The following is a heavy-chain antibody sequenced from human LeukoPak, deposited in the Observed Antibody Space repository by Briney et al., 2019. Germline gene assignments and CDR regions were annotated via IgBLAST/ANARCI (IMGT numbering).Heavy chain of an antibody. V-gene: IGHV3-48*01. J-gene: IGHJ4*02. CDR2: ISDSTT. CDR3: ARDWGFDY. CDR1: GFTFNDYP. D-gene: IGHD3-16*01. Sequence: GGSLRLSCAASGFTFNDYPMNWVRQAPGKGLEWVSYISDSTTLYAESVKGRFTISRDNAKNSLFLQMNSLRVEDTAVYYCARDWGFDYWGQGTLVTVSS.